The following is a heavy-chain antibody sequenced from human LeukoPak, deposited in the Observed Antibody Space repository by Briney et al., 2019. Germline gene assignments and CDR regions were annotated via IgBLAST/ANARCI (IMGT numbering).Heavy chain of an antibody. CDR1: GGSISSGSYY. V-gene: IGHV4-61*02. CDR2: IYTSGST. CDR3: ARAIGYSSSWYMRNWFDP. J-gene: IGHJ5*02. Sequence: SQTLSLTCTVSGGSISSGSYYWSWIRQPAGKGLEWIGRIYTSGSTNYNPSLKSRVTISVDTSKNQFSLKLSSVTAADTAVYYCARAIGYSSSWYMRNWFDPWGQGTLVTVSS. D-gene: IGHD6-13*01.